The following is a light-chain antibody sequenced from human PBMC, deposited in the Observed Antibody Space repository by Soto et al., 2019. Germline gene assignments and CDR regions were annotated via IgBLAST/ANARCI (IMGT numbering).Light chain of an antibody. CDR1: QSVSSS. V-gene: IGKV3-11*01. CDR3: QQRSNWPLLT. J-gene: IGKJ4*01. CDR2: DAS. Sequence: EIVLTQSPATLSLSPGERATLSCRASQSVSSSLAWYQQKPGQAPRLLMYDASNRAAGIPARSSYSGSGTDFTLTISSLEPEDSAIYYCQQRSNWPLLTFGGGTKVEIK.